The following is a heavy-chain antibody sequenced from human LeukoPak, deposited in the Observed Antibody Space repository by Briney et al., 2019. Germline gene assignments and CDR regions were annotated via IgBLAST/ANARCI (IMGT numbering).Heavy chain of an antibody. Sequence: ESGGSLRLSCAASGFTFSSYWMSWVRQAPGKGLEWVANIKQDGSEKYYVDSVKGRFTISRDNAKNSMYLQMNSLRAEDTAVYYCARDSGSGFYYYYYMDVWGKGTTVTVSS. CDR3: ARDSGSGFYYYYYMDV. J-gene: IGHJ6*03. D-gene: IGHD3-10*01. CDR1: GFTFSSYW. CDR2: IKQDGSEK. V-gene: IGHV3-7*01.